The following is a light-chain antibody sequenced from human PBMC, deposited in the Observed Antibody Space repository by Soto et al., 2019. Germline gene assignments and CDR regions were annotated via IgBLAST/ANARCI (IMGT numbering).Light chain of an antibody. CDR1: QTVSSSY. J-gene: IGKJ4*02. Sequence: EIVLTQSPGTLSLSPGERATLSCRASQTVSSSYLAWYQQKPGQAPRLLIYGASTRATGIPGRFSGSASGTDFTLTSSRLEPEDVATYYCQKYNSAPTFGGGTKVEIK. CDR2: GAS. CDR3: QKYNSAPT. V-gene: IGKV3-20*01.